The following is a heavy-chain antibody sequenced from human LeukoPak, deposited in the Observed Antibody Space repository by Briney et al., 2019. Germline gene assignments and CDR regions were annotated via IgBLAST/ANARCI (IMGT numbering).Heavy chain of an antibody. V-gene: IGHV4-34*01. CDR1: GGSISSYY. J-gene: IGHJ4*02. D-gene: IGHD4-11*01. CDR3: ARGREVTRDFDY. Sequence: SETLSLTCTVSGGSISSYYWSWIRQPAGKGLEWIGDVNHSGSTNYNPSLESRVTISVDTSKGQFSLKLSSVTAADTSAYYCARGREVTRDFDYWGQGTLVSVSS. CDR2: VNHSGST.